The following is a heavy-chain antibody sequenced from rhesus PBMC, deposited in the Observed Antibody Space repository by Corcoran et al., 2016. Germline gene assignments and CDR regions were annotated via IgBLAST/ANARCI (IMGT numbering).Heavy chain of an antibody. CDR2: ISPYNGNK. V-gene: IGHV1-180*01. CDR3: TRGGSGSYSPFDY. Sequence: QVQLVQSGAEIKQPGASVKLSCKASGYTFTSYYMHWVRQASGQGLEWIGLISPYNGNKSYAQNFQGRVTITTDTSTSTGYMELSRLRSEDTAVYYCTRGGSGSYSPFDYWGQGVLVTVSS. J-gene: IGHJ4*01. D-gene: IGHD3-16*01. CDR1: GYTFTSYY.